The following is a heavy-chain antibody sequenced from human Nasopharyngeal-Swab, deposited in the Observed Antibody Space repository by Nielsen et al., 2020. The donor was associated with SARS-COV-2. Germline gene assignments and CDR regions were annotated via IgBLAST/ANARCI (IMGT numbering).Heavy chain of an antibody. Sequence: SETLSLTCSVSGGSILNSHWSWIRQPPGTGLEWIGHIYYSGATYYNPSLRSRVTISVDTSRSQFSLNLGSVAAADTAMYYCARQAGRYMATPYYIDFWGQGTLVTVSS. CDR2: IYYSGAT. CDR3: ARQAGRYMATPYYIDF. V-gene: IGHV4-59*08. D-gene: IGHD5-12*01. CDR1: GGSILNSH. J-gene: IGHJ4*02.